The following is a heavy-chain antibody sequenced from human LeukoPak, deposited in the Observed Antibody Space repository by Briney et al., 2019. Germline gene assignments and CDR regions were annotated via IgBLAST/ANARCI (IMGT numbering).Heavy chain of an antibody. Sequence: GASVKVSCKASGYTFTGYYMHWVRQAPGQGLEWMGWINPNSGGTNYAQKFQGWVTMTRDTSISTAYMELSRLRSDDTAVYYCARGAFLDYGDYGSVVDIWGQGTMVTVSS. J-gene: IGHJ3*02. CDR1: GYTFTGYY. D-gene: IGHD4-17*01. CDR3: ARGAFLDYGDYGSVVDI. V-gene: IGHV1-2*04. CDR2: INPNSGGT.